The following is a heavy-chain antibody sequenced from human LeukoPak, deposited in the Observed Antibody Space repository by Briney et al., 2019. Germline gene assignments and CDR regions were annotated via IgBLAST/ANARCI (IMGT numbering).Heavy chain of an antibody. CDR1: GFTFSSYA. Sequence: PGGSLRLSCAASGFTFSSYAMSWVRQAPGKGLEWGSAISGSGGSTYYADSAKGRFTIPRDNSKNTLYLQMNSLRAEDTAVYYCAKGKYGSGSYYRGEYYFDYWGQGTLVTVSS. D-gene: IGHD3-10*01. CDR2: ISGSGGST. J-gene: IGHJ4*02. V-gene: IGHV3-23*01. CDR3: AKGKYGSGSYYRGEYYFDY.